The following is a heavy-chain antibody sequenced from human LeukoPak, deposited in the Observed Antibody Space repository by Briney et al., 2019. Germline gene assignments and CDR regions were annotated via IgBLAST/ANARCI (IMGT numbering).Heavy chain of an antibody. CDR1: GFNFRSSG. J-gene: IGHJ4*02. D-gene: IGHD2/OR15-2a*01. Sequence: PGGSLRLSCAASGFNFRSSGMHWVRQAPGKGLEWVTFIQYDVSQKYYADSVKGRFTISRENSKNTLYLQMNSLRAEDTAVYYCAKDSAKKYDDYWGQGTLVTVSS. CDR2: IQYDVSQK. CDR3: AKDSAKKYDDY. V-gene: IGHV3-30*02.